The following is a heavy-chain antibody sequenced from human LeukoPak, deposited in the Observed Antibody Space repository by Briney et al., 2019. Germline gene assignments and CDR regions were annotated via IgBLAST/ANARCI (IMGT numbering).Heavy chain of an antibody. D-gene: IGHD1-26*01. V-gene: IGHV3-30*02. Sequence: GGSLRLSCAASGFTFSSYGMHWVRQAPGKGLEWVTFIRYAGSYKYYADSVKGRFTISRDNSKNTLYLQMNSLRAEDTAVYYCAKDLAGGYYYMDVWGKGTTVTVSS. J-gene: IGHJ6*03. CDR1: GFTFSSYG. CDR2: IRYAGSYK. CDR3: AKDLAGGYYYMDV.